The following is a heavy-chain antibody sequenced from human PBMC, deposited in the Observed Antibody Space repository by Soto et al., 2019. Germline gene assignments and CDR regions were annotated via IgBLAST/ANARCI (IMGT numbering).Heavy chain of an antibody. CDR1: EFTFSGRS. Sequence: EVQLVESGGGLVQPGGSLRLSCAASEFTFSGRSVHWVRQAPGKGLVWVSGIDTVGTDSTYADSVKGRFTSSRDNAKNTVHLQMTGLRVEDRAVYYCARGWFGPDVWGKGTTVTVSS. D-gene: IGHD3-10*01. CDR2: IDTVGTDS. V-gene: IGHV3-74*01. J-gene: IGHJ6*03. CDR3: ARGWFGPDV.